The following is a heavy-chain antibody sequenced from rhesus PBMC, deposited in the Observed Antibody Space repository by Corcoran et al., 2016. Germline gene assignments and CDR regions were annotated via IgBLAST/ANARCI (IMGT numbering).Heavy chain of an antibody. Sequence: QVQLQESGPGLVKPSETLSLTCAVSGSSISSGYGWGWIRQPPGQGLEWIGQIYGGSGSTYYNPSLKSRVTVSKDASKNQFSLKLSSVTAADTAVYYCARISGSGSWNPFDYWGQGVLVTVSS. J-gene: IGHJ4*01. CDR1: GSSISSGYG. D-gene: IGHD6-25*01. CDR2: IYGGSGST. CDR3: ARISGSGSWNPFDY. V-gene: IGHV4-127*01.